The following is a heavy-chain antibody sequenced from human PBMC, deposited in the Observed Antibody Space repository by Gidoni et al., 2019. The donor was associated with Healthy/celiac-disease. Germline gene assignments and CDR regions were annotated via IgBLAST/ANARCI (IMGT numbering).Heavy chain of an antibody. CDR2: INPNSGGT. CDR1: GYTFTGYY. V-gene: IGHV1-2*02. CDR3: AREFQFGGLRLGDPIPERFDY. J-gene: IGHJ4*02. Sequence: QVQLVQSGAEVKKPGASVKVSCKASGYTFTGYYMHWVRQAPGQGLEWMGWINPNSGGTNYAQKFQGRVTMTRDTSISTAYMELSRLRSDDTAVYYCAREFQFGGLRLGDPIPERFDYWGQGTLVTVSS. D-gene: IGHD3-16*01.